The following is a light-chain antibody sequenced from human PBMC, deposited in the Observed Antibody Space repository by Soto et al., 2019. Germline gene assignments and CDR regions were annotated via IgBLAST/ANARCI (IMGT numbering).Light chain of an antibody. CDR3: CAYADSTSV. J-gene: IGLJ1*01. CDR2: EGS. CDR1: SNDVGSYNP. V-gene: IGLV2-23*03. Sequence: QSALTQPASVSGSPGQSITISCTGTSNDVGSYNPVSWYQQHPGKAPKLMIYEGSKRPSGVSNRFSGSKSGNTASLTISGLQAEDEADYYCCAYADSTSVFGTGTKVPVL.